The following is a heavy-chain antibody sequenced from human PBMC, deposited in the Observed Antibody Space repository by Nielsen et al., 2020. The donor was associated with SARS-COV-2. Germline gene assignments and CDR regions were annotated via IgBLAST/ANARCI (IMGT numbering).Heavy chain of an antibody. Sequence: GGSLRLSCAASGLTFSSYSMNWVRQAPGKGLEWVSSISSSSSYIYYADSVKGRFTISRDNSKNTLYLQMNSLRAEDTAVYYCARELWIVVVVAATRAYGMDVWGQGTTVTVSS. J-gene: IGHJ6*02. CDR1: GLTFSSYS. V-gene: IGHV3-21*01. D-gene: IGHD2-15*01. CDR2: ISSSSSYI. CDR3: ARELWIVVVVAATRAYGMDV.